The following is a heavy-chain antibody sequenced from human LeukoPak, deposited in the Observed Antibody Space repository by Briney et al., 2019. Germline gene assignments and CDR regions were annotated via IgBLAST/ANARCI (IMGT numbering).Heavy chain of an antibody. J-gene: IGHJ3*02. V-gene: IGHV3-30*03. CDR3: ARGLLWFGELPSPGAFDI. CDR1: GFTFSSYA. Sequence: GGSLRLSCAASGFTFSSYALNWVRQAPGKGLEWVAVISYDGSNKYYADSVKGRFTISRDNSKNTLYLQMNSLRAEDTAVYYCARGLLWFGELPSPGAFDIWGQGTMVTVSS. D-gene: IGHD3-10*01. CDR2: ISYDGSNK.